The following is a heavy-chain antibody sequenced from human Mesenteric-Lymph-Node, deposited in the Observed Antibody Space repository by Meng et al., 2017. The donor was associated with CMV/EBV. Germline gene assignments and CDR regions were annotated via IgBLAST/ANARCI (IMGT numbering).Heavy chain of an antibody. CDR3: ARARSMIAAAEGH. Sequence: ASVKVSCKASGYTLSRHWVHWVRQATGQGLEWMGWMNPNSGNTGYAQKFQGRVTMTRNTSISTAYMELSSLRSEDTALYYCARARSMIAAAEGHWGQGTLVTVSS. V-gene: IGHV1-8*01. CDR1: GYTLSRHW. D-gene: IGHD6-13*01. CDR2: MNPNSGNT. J-gene: IGHJ4*02.